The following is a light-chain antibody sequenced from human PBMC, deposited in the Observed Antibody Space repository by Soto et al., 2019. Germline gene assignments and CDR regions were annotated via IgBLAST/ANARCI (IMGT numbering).Light chain of an antibody. V-gene: IGKV1-5*01. CDR2: DAS. J-gene: IGKJ4*01. CDR3: QQDNSYPLT. Sequence: DIQMTQSPSTLSASVGDRVSITCRASQSMSGWLAWYQQKPGKAPKVLIYDASSLESGVPSRFSGSGSGTEFPLTISSLPPDEFATYYCQQDNSYPLTFGGGTKVEIK. CDR1: QSMSGW.